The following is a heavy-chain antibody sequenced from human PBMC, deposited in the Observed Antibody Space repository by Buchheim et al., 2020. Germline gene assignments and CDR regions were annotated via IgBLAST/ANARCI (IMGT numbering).Heavy chain of an antibody. V-gene: IGHV3-74*01. CDR2: INSDGSST. J-gene: IGHJ4*02. CDR3: ARGPSETYYGLYY. Sequence: EVRLVESGGGLVQPGGSLRLSCAAFGLTFSRYWMHWVRQAPGKGPVWVSSINSDGSSTSYGDSVKGRCNISTGNARKTRYLEMNSLRDEDTAFYYCARGPSETYYGLYYWGQG. D-gene: IGHD1-26*01. CDR1: GLTFSRYW.